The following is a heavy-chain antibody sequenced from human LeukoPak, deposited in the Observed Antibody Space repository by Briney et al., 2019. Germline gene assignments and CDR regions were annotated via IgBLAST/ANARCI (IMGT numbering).Heavy chain of an antibody. D-gene: IGHD4-17*01. CDR3: AREESYGDYLGRVDY. CDR1: GYTFTSYG. Sequence: ASVKVSCKASGYTFTSYGISWVRQAPGQGLEWMGWISDYNGNTNYAQKLQGRVTMTTDTSTSTAYMELRSLRSDDTAVYYCAREESYGDYLGRVDYWGQGTLVTVSS. J-gene: IGHJ4*02. V-gene: IGHV1-18*01. CDR2: ISDYNGNT.